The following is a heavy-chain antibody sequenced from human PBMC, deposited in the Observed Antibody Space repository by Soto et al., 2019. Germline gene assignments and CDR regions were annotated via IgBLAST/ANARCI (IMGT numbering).Heavy chain of an antibody. Sequence: QVQLQESGPGLVKPSETLSLTCTVSGGSISSYYWSWIRQPPGNGLEWIGYIYYSGSTNYNPSLKSRVTISVDTSKNQFSLKLSSVTAADTAVYYCARMGGSFHYYYGMDVWGQGTTVTVSS. CDR3: ARMGGSFHYYYGMDV. V-gene: IGHV4-59*01. D-gene: IGHD1-26*01. CDR1: GGSISSYY. J-gene: IGHJ6*02. CDR2: IYYSGST.